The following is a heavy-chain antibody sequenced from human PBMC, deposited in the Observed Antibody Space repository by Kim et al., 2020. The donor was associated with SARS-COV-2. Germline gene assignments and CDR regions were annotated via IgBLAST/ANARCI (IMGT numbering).Heavy chain of an antibody. D-gene: IGHD3-10*01. Sequence: GGSLRLSCAASGFTFSSYGMHWVRQAPGKGLEWVALIWYDGSDKNYADSVKGRFTISRDNSKNTLYLQMNSLRAEDTAVYYCVRDMWLGNNKCRFDPWGQGTLVTVSS. CDR1: GFTFSSYG. CDR2: IWYDGSDK. CDR3: VRDMWLGNNKCRFDP. V-gene: IGHV3-33*01. J-gene: IGHJ5*02.